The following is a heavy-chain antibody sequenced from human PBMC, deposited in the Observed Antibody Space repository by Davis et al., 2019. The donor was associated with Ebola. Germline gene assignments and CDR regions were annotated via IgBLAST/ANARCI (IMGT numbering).Heavy chain of an antibody. V-gene: IGHV3-30*18. CDR3: AKGLIAAAGTHYYYYGMDV. CDR2: ISYDGSNK. J-gene: IGHJ6*02. Sequence: PGGSLRLSCAASGFTFSSYGMHWVRQAPGKGLEWVAVISYDGSNKYYADSVKGRFTISRDNSKNTLYLQMNSLRAEDTAVYYCAKGLIAAAGTHYYYYGMDVWGQGTTVTVSS. D-gene: IGHD6-13*01. CDR1: GFTFSSYG.